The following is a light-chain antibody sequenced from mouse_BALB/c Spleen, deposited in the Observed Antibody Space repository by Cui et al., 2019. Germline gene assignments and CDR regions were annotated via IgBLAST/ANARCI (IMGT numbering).Light chain of an antibody. Sequence: QIVPTQSPAIMSASPGEKVTMTCSANSSVSYMYWYQQTPGSSPRLLIYDTSNLASGVPVRFSGSGSGTSYSLTISRMEAEDAATYYCQQWSSYPRTFGGGTKLEIK. CDR3: QQWSSYPRT. V-gene: IGKV4-55*01. CDR1: SSVSY. J-gene: IGKJ1*01. CDR2: DTS.